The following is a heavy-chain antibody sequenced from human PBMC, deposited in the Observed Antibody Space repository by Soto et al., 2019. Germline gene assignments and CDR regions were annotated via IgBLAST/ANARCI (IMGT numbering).Heavy chain of an antibody. J-gene: IGHJ6*02. V-gene: IGHV1-8*01. CDR1: GYTFTSYD. Sequence: QVQLVQSGAEVKKPGASVKVSCKASGYTFTSYDINWVRQATGQGLEWMGWMNPNSGNTGYAQKFQGRVIMTRNTSICTAYLALPRLTSEDTSSYYCAGPISVDVSTSFAGMDVWGQGTTVTVSS. CDR3: AGPISVDVSTSFAGMDV. CDR2: MNPNSGNT.